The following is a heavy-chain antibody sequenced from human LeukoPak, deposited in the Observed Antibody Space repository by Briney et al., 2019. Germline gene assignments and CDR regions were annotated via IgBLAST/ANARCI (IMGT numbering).Heavy chain of an antibody. V-gene: IGHV4-4*02. D-gene: IGHD6-19*01. J-gene: IGHJ4*02. CDR2: IFHSGST. CDR1: GGSISSTNW. CDR3: ATLNPTVAFTMDY. Sequence: SGTLSLTCAVSGGSISSTNWWSWVRQPPGKGLEWIGEIFHSGSTNYNPSLKSRVTISVDKSKNQFSLELNSVTAADTAVYYCATLNPTVAFTMDYWGQGTLVTVSS.